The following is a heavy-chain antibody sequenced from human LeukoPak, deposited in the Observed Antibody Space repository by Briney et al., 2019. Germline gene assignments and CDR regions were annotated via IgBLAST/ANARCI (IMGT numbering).Heavy chain of an antibody. D-gene: IGHD4-17*01. J-gene: IGHJ6*02. V-gene: IGHV1-69*04. CDR3: ARERGPYGDRKRYGMDV. CDR2: IIPIFGIA. CDR1: GCTFSSYA. Sequence: SVKVSCKASGCTFSSYAISWVRQAPGQGLEWMGRIIPIFGIANYAQKFQGRVTITADKSTSTAYMELSSLRSEDTAVYYCARERGPYGDRKRYGMDVWGQGTTVTVSS.